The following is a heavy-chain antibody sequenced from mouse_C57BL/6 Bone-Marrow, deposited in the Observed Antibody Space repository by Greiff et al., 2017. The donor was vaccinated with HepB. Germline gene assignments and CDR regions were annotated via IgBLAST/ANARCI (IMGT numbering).Heavy chain of an antibody. Sequence: VQLKQPGTELVKPGASVKLSCKASGYTFTSYWMHWVKQRPGQGLEWIGNINPSNGGTNYNEKFKSKATLTVDKSSSTAYMQLSSLTSEDSAVYYSAREITTVVPWYFDVWGTGTTVTVSS. J-gene: IGHJ1*03. CDR3: AREITTVVPWYFDV. CDR2: INPSNGGT. CDR1: GYTFTSYW. V-gene: IGHV1-53*01. D-gene: IGHD1-1*01.